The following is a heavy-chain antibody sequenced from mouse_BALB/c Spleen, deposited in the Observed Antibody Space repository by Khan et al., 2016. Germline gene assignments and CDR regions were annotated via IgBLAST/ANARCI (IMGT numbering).Heavy chain of an antibody. CDR1: GYTFTSYI. Sequence: VQLQQPGPELVKPGASVKMSCKASGYTFTSYIMHWVKQKPGQGLEWIGYINPYNDGTKYNEKFKGKATLTSDKSSSTAYMEFSSLTSEDSAVYYCAREIRYDWDVMDYWGQGTSVTVSS. J-gene: IGHJ4*01. CDR3: AREIRYDWDVMDY. D-gene: IGHD2-14*01. CDR2: INPYNDGT. V-gene: IGHV1S136*01.